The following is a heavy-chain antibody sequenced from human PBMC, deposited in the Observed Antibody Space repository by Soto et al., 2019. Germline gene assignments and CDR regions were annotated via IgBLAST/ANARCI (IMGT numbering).Heavy chain of an antibody. V-gene: IGHV4-34*01. CDR3: AGPFDRASP. Sequence: PSETLSLTCTVSGGSFSSYYWSWIRQPPGKGLEWVGEINHSGSTNYNPSLKSRVTISVDTSKNQFSLKLSSVTAADTAVYYCAGPFDRASPWGQGTLVTVSS. J-gene: IGHJ5*02. CDR1: GGSFSSYY. CDR2: INHSGST. D-gene: IGHD3-9*01.